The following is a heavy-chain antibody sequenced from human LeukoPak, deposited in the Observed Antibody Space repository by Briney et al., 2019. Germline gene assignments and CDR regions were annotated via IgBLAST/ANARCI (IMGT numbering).Heavy chain of an antibody. CDR3: AKIPSGDTAKV. Sequence: GRSLRLSCAASGFTFSSYGMHWVRQAPGKGLEWVAVISYDGSNKYYADSVKGRFTISRDNSKNTLYLQMNSLRAEDTAVYYCAKIPSGDTAKVWGQGTLVTVSS. J-gene: IGHJ4*02. CDR1: GFTFSSYG. D-gene: IGHD5-18*01. CDR2: ISYDGSNK. V-gene: IGHV3-30*18.